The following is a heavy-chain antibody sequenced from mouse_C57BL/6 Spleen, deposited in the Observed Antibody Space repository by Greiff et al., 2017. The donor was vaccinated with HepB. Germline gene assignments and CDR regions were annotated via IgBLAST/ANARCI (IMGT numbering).Heavy chain of an antibody. CDR1: GYSFTGYY. V-gene: IGHV1-42*01. CDR2: INPSTGGT. Sequence: VQLKQSGPELVKPGASVKISCKASGYSFTGYYMNWVKQSPEKSLEWIGEINPSTGGTTYNQKFKAKATLTVDKSSSTAYMQLKSLTSEDSAVYYCASPYYYGSSLDYWGQGTTLTVSS. CDR3: ASPYYYGSSLDY. J-gene: IGHJ2*01. D-gene: IGHD1-1*01.